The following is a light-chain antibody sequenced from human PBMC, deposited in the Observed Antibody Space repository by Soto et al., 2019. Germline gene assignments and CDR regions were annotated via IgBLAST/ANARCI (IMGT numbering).Light chain of an antibody. CDR3: HQYDRLPHT. V-gene: IGKV1-5*03. J-gene: IGKJ1*01. CDR2: KAS. CDR1: QTINDW. Sequence: DVQMTQSPSTLSASVGDRVTITCRTSQTINDWLAWYQQKPGKAPSLLIYKASTLESGVPLRFSGSGSGTEFTLTISNLQPDDFATFYCHQYDRLPHTFGQGTKVEVK.